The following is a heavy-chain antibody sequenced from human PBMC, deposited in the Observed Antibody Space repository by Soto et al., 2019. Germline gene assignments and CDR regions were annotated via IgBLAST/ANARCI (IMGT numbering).Heavy chain of an antibody. Sequence: PSETLSLTCTVSGGSISSYYWSWIRQPPGKGLEWIGYIYYSGSTNYNPSLKSRVTISVDTSKNQFSLKLSSVTAADTAVYYCARDLAGSAFWDYWGQGTLVTSP. J-gene: IGHJ4*02. CDR3: ARDLAGSAFWDY. CDR1: GGSISSYY. CDR2: IYYSGST. D-gene: IGHD3-10*01. V-gene: IGHV4-59*01.